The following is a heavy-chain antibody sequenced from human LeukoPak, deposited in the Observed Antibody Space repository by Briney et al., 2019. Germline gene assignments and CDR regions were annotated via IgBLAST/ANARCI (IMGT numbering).Heavy chain of an antibody. CDR1: GFTFSSYW. D-gene: IGHD5-12*01. Sequence: GGSLRLSCAASGFTFSSYWMNWVRQAPGKGLEWVANIKQDGSEKYNVDSVKGRFTISRDNAKNSLYLQMNSLRAEDTAVYYCVRGYSGYAYWGQGTLVTVSS. CDR3: VRGYSGYAY. J-gene: IGHJ4*02. CDR2: IKQDGSEK. V-gene: IGHV3-7*03.